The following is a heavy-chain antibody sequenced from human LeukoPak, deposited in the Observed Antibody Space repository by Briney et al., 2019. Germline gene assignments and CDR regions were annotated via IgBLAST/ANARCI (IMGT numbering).Heavy chain of an antibody. CDR2: IIPIFGTA. CDR3: ARGYSNGWYHDY. D-gene: IGHD6-19*01. V-gene: IGHV1-69*05. J-gene: IGHJ4*02. Sequence: ASVKVSCKASGGTFSSYAISWVRQAPGQGLEWMGGIIPIFGTANYAQKFQGRVTFTRDTSASTVYMELSSLRSEDMAIYYCARGYSNGWYHDYWGQGTPVIVSS. CDR1: GGTFSSYA.